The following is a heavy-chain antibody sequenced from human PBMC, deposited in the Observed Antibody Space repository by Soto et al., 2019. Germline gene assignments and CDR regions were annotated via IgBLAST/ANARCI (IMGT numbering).Heavy chain of an antibody. CDR3: RRSSRYSTDV. CDR2: IYSIGST. CDR1: GGSISSSSY. V-gene: IGHV4-39*01. J-gene: IGHJ6*02. D-gene: IGHD6-13*01. Sequence: QLQLQESGPGLVKPSETLSLTCTVSGGSISSSSYWGWIRQPPGKELEWIGSIYSIGSTYYNPSLKSRVTISVDTSKNQFSLKLSSVTAADTAVYYCRRSSRYSTDVWGQGTTVTVSS.